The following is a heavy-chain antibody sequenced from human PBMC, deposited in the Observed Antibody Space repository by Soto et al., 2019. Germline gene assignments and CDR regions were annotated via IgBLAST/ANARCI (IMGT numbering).Heavy chain of an antibody. Sequence: PLEDLSLSCAVYGGSFSGYYWSGIRQPPGPGVEWIGEINHSGSTNYNPSPKSRVTISVDTSKNQLSLKLSSVTAADTAAYYCSAGPARGGLLWFGESKYGMDVWGQGTTVTVSS. CDR3: SAGPARGGLLWFGESKYGMDV. CDR1: GGSFSGYY. CDR2: INHSGST. V-gene: IGHV4-34*01. D-gene: IGHD3-10*01. J-gene: IGHJ6*02.